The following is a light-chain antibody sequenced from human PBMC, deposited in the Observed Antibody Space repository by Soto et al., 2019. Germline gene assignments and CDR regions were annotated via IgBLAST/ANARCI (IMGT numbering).Light chain of an antibody. V-gene: IGKV3D-15*01. CDR2: DVS. CDR3: QQYHDWPLT. J-gene: IGKJ4*01. Sequence: EIVMTQSPATLSVSPGERATLSCRASQSVSSNFAWYQQRPAQAPRLLIYDVSTRATGVPTRFSGSGSGTEFTLTISSRQSEDFAVYYCQQYHDWPLTFGGGTRVEIK. CDR1: QSVSSN.